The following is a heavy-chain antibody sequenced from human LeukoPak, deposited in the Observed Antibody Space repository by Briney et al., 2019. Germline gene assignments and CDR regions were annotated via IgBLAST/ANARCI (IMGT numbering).Heavy chain of an antibody. CDR2: INPNSGGT. CDR3: ARLTGPDPDMDV. Sequence: ASVTVSFTASGYTFTVYYMHWVRQAPGQGLEWMGWINPNSGGTNYSQKFQGRVPITRDTAISTAYLELSRLRSDDTAVDYCARLTGPDPDMDVWGKGTTVTVSS. J-gene: IGHJ6*03. D-gene: IGHD7-27*01. CDR1: GYTFTVYY. V-gene: IGHV1-2*02.